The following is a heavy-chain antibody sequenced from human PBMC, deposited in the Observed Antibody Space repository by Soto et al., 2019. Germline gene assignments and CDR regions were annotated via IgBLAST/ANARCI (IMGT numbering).Heavy chain of an antibody. Sequence: HPGGSLRLSCAASGFTFSSYGMHWVRQAPGKGLGWVAVIWYDGSNKYYADSVKGRFTISRDNSKNTLYLQMNSLRAEDTAVYYCAREQDYYGSGSYYKPRYYYYCMDVWGQGTTVTVSS. D-gene: IGHD3-10*01. V-gene: IGHV3-33*01. CDR2: IWYDGSNK. CDR1: GFTFSSYG. J-gene: IGHJ6*02. CDR3: AREQDYYGSGSYYKPRYYYYCMDV.